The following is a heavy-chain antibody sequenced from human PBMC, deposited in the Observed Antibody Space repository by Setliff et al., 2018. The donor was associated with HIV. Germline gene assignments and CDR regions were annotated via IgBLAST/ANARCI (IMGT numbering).Heavy chain of an antibody. CDR2: IYYSGST. D-gene: IGHD3-22*01. CDR1: GGSISSYY. CDR3: ARDTSLSYYDSSGDFDY. Sequence: SETLSLTCSVSGGSISSYYWSWIRQPPGKGLEWIGYIYYSGSTNYNPSLKSRVTISVDTSKNQFSLKLSSVTAADTAVYYCARDTSLSYYDSSGDFDYWGQGTLVTVSS. J-gene: IGHJ4*02. V-gene: IGHV4-59*01.